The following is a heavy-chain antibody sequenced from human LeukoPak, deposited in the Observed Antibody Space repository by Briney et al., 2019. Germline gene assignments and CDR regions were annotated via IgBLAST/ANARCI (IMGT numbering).Heavy chain of an antibody. CDR3: ARQGGGFWYFDL. CDR1: GGSISSYY. CDR2: IYYSGST. D-gene: IGHD6-25*01. J-gene: IGHJ2*01. V-gene: IGHV4-59*08. Sequence: SETLSLTCTVSGGSISSYYWSWIRQPPGKGLEWIGYIYYSGSTNYNPSLKSRVTISVDTCKNQFSLKLSSVTAADTAVYYCARQGGGFWYFDLWGRGTLVTVSS.